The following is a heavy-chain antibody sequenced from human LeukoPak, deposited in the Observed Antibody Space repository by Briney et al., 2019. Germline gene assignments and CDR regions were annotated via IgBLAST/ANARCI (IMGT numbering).Heavy chain of an antibody. J-gene: IGHJ4*02. D-gene: IGHD6-19*01. CDR3: AKEEAVAGTPRVYYFDY. V-gene: IGHV3-23*01. Sequence: GGSLRLSCAASGFTFSSYAMSWVRQAPGRGLEWVSAISGSGGSTYYADSVKGRFTISRDNSKNTLYLQMNSLRAEDTAVYYCAKEEAVAGTPRVYYFDYWGQGTLVTVSS. CDR1: GFTFSSYA. CDR2: ISGSGGST.